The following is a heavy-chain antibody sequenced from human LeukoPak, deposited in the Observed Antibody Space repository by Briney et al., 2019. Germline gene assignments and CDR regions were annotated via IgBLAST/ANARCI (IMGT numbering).Heavy chain of an antibody. CDR2: IYHSGST. J-gene: IGHJ4*02. V-gene: IGHV4-38-2*02. D-gene: IGHD2-15*01. CDR1: GYSISSGYY. CDR3: ARDLVAWKLVRADLVDF. Sequence: PSETLSLACAVSGYSISSGYYWGWIRQPPGKGLEWIGSIYHSGSTYYNPSLKSRVTISVDTPKNQFSLKLSSVTAADTAVSYCARDLVAWKLVRADLVDFWGQGTLVTVSS.